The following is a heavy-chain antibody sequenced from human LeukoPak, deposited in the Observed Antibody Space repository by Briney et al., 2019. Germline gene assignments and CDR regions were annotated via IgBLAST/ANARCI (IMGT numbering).Heavy chain of an antibody. CDR1: GGSISSYY. Sequence: SETLSLTCTVSGGSISSYYWSWIRQPPGKGLEWIGYIYYSGSTNYNPSLKSRVTISVDTSKNQFSLKLSSVTAADTAVYYCARIPTVTTETPYYYYYMDVWGKGTTVTVSS. CDR2: IYYSGST. D-gene: IGHD4-11*01. J-gene: IGHJ6*03. V-gene: IGHV4-59*08. CDR3: ARIPTVTTETPYYYYYMDV.